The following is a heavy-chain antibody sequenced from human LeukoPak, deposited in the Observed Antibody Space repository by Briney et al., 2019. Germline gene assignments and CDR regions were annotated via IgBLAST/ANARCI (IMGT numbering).Heavy chain of an antibody. CDR3: ARVAGTYYYDSSAYYLKSPFDY. Sequence: ASVKVSCKASGYIFTGYYIHWVRQAPGQGLEWMGWINPNSGGTNSAQKFQGRVTMTRDTSISTAYMELNRLRSDDTAVYYCARVAGTYYYDSSAYYLKSPFDYWGQGTLVTVSS. CDR1: GYIFTGYY. V-gene: IGHV1-2*02. CDR2: INPNSGGT. J-gene: IGHJ4*02. D-gene: IGHD3-22*01.